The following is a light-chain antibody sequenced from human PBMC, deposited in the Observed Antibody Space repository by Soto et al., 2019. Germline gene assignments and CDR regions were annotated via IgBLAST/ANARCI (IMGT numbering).Light chain of an antibody. CDR3: QHYNSYSRA. CDR2: DAS. J-gene: IGKJ1*01. V-gene: IGKV1-5*01. Sequence: DVHLTQSPSTLSASVGDRVTMTCRASEFISDWLAWYQQKPGQAPKLLIYDASTLESGVPGRFSGSGVGTHFTLTISGLQPEDFATYHCQHYNSYSRAFGQGTKVDNK. CDR1: EFISDW.